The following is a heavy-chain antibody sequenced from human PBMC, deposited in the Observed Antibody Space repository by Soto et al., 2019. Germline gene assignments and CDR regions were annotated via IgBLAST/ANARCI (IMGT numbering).Heavy chain of an antibody. V-gene: IGHV4-34*01. Sequence: PSETLSLTCAVYGGSFSGYYWSWIRQPPGKGLEWIGEINHSGSTNYNPSLKSRVTISVDTSKNQFSLKLSSVTAADTAVYYCARGRRQWLVDYYYGMDVWGQGTTVTVSS. J-gene: IGHJ6*02. CDR1: GGSFSGYY. CDR3: ARGRRQWLVDYYYGMDV. CDR2: INHSGST. D-gene: IGHD6-19*01.